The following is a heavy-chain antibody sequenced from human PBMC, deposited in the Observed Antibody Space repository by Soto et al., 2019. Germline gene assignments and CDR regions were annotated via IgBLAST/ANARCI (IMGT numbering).Heavy chain of an antibody. J-gene: IGHJ4*02. CDR1: GYTFISYG. D-gene: IGHD5-18*01. Sequence: GASVKVSCKASGYTFISYGITWVRQAPGQGLEWMGWISANTGKTNYVQKFEDRLSLTADTSTSTAYMELRSLTSDDTAAYFCAREGYTYSANDYWGQGTLVTVSS. CDR2: ISANTGKT. V-gene: IGHV1-18*01. CDR3: AREGYTYSANDY.